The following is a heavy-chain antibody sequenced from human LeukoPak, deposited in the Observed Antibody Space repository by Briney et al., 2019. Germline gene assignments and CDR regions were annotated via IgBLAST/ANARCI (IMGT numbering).Heavy chain of an antibody. CDR3: ARLAYGANYIDY. D-gene: IGHD4-17*01. CDR2: ISAHNGNT. Sequence: GASVTVSCKASGYTFTNYDINWVRQAPGQGLEWMGWISAHNGNTNYAQKLQGRVTMTTDTSTSTAYMEMGSLRCDDTAVYYCARLAYGANYIDYWGQVTLVTVSS. CDR1: GYTFTNYD. J-gene: IGHJ4*02. V-gene: IGHV1-18*01.